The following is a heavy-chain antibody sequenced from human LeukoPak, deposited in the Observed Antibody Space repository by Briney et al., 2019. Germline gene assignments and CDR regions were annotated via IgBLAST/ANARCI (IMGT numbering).Heavy chain of an antibody. J-gene: IGHJ6*04. CDR2: FSGSGGST. V-gene: IGHV3-23*01. CDR1: GFTFSSYA. Sequence: GGSLRLSCAASGFTFSSYAMSWVRQAPGEGLQWVSSFSGSGGSTYYADSVTGRFTISRDNAKNSVYLQMNSLRVEDTAVYYCARDSGRYGYYMDVWGKGTTVTVSS. D-gene: IGHD1-26*01. CDR3: ARDSGRYGYYMDV.